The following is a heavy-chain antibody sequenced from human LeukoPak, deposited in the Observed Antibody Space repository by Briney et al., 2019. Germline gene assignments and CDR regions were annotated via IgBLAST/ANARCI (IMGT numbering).Heavy chain of an antibody. CDR3: ARVGVVPAAIPDGFDI. V-gene: IGHV3-21*04. D-gene: IGHD2-2*01. CDR1: GLTFSTSG. Sequence: GGSLRLSCAVSGLTFSTSGMNWVRQAPGKGLEWVSAISSRSTYINYADSVKGRFTISRDNSKNTLYLQMNSLTAEDTAVYYCARVGVVPAAIPDGFDIWGQGTMVTVSS. CDR2: ISSRSTYI. J-gene: IGHJ3*02.